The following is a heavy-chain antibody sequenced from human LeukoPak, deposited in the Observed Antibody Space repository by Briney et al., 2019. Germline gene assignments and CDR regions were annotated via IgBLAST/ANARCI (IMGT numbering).Heavy chain of an antibody. D-gene: IGHD6-13*01. V-gene: IGHV4-59*01. CDR3: ARESVAAAGIYFDY. CDR2: IYYSGST. CDR1: GFTFSDYY. Sequence: GSLRLSCAASGFTFSDYYMSWIRQPPGKGLEWIGYIYYSGSTNYNPSLKSRVTISVDTSKNQFSLKLSSVTAADTAVYYCARESVAAAGIYFDYWGQGTLVTVSS. J-gene: IGHJ4*02.